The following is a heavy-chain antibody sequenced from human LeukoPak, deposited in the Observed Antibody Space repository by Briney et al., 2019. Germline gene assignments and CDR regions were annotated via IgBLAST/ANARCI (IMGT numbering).Heavy chain of an antibody. V-gene: IGHV1-2*02. CDR3: ARDAPGRSYYYYMDV. CDR2: INPNSGGT. CDR1: GYTFTGYY. J-gene: IGHJ6*03. Sequence: APVKVSCKASGYTFTGYYMHWVRQAPGQGLEWMGWINPNSGGTNYAQKFQGRVTMTRDTSISTAYMELSRLRSDDTAVYYCARDAPGRSYYYYMDVWGKGTTVTVSS. D-gene: IGHD1-26*01.